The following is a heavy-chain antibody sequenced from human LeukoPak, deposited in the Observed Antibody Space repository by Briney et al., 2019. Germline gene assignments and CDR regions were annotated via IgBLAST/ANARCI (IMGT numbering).Heavy chain of an antibody. V-gene: IGHV3-23*01. CDR1: GFTFSSYA. J-gene: IGHJ4*02. Sequence: GGSLRLSCAASGFTFSSYAMSWVRQAPGKGLEWVSAISGSGGNTYYADSVKGRFSISRDNSKNTLYVQMNSLRAEDTAVYYCARRIAIAVAGTGDDYWGQGTLVTVSS. CDR3: ARRIAIAVAGTGDDY. CDR2: ISGSGGNT. D-gene: IGHD6-19*01.